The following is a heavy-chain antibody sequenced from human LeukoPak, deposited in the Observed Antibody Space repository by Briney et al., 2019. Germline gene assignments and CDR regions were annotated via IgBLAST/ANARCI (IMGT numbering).Heavy chain of an antibody. J-gene: IGHJ4*02. CDR1: GFTFSNYG. D-gene: IGHD6-13*01. V-gene: IGHV3-23*01. Sequence: PGGSLRLSCAASGFTFSNYGMGCVRQAPGKGLEWVSAISGSGGSTYYADSVKGRFTISRDNSKNTLYLQMNSLRAEDTAVYYCAKAYGIAAAGAYFDYWGQGTLVTVSS. CDR3: AKAYGIAAAGAYFDY. CDR2: ISGSGGST.